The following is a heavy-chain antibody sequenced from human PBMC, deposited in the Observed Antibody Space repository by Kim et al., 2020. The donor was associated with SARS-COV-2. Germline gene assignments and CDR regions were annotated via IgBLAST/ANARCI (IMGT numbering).Heavy chain of an antibody. V-gene: IGHV5-10-1*01. CDR3: ARSHIHGSGSYYLFDY. D-gene: IGHD3-10*01. CDR2: IDPSDSYT. J-gene: IGHJ4*02. Sequence: GESLKISCKGSGYSFTSYWISWVRQMPGKGLEWMGRIDPSDSYTNYSPSFQGHVTISADKSISTAYLQWSSLKASDTAMYYCARSHIHGSGSYYLFDYWGQGTLVTVSS. CDR1: GYSFTSYW.